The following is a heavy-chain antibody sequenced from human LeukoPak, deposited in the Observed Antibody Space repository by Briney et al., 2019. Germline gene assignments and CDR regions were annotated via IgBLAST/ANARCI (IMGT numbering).Heavy chain of an antibody. CDR2: INPKNGGT. CDR1: GYTFINYG. Sequence: ASVKVSCKASGYTFINYGISWVRQAPGQGLEWMGWINPKNGGTNPAEKFQGRVTMTRDTSLSTAFMELTGLTSDDTAVYFCAREPPYTGHCDITTCDVSRFDLWGQGTLVTVSS. D-gene: IGHD2-2*01. J-gene: IGHJ4*02. V-gene: IGHV1-2*02. CDR3: AREPPYTGHCDITTCDVSRFDL.